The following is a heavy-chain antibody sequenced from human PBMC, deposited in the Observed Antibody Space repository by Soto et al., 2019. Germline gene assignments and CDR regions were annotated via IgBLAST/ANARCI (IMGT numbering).Heavy chain of an antibody. D-gene: IGHD2-15*01. J-gene: IGHJ4*02. CDR2: ISAYIGNT. V-gene: IGHV1-18*01. CDR1: GYTFTSYG. Sequence: ASVKVSCKASGYTFTSYGISWVRQAPGQGLKWMGRISAYIGNTNYAQKLQGRVTMTTDTSTSTAYMELRSLRSDDTAVYYCATAYSGDYWGQGTLVTVSS. CDR3: ATAYSGDY.